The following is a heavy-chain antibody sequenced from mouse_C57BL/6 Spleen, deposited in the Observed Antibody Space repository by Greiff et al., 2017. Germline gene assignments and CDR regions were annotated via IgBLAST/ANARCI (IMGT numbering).Heavy chain of an antibody. CDR2: INPSTGGT. CDR3: ARLYDGYLAY. CDR1: GYSFTGYY. J-gene: IGHJ3*01. Sequence: EVQLQQSGPELVKPGASVKISCKASGYSFTGYYMNWVKQSPEKSLEWIGEINPSTGGTTYNQKFKAKATLTVDKSASTAYMPLKSLTSEDSAVYYCARLYDGYLAYWGQGTLVTVSA. V-gene: IGHV1-42*01. D-gene: IGHD2-3*01.